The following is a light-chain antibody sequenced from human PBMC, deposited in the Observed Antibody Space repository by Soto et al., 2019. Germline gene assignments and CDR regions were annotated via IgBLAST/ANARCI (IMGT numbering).Light chain of an antibody. CDR3: QQRSNWPPETLT. V-gene: IGKV3-11*01. CDR2: DAS. Sequence: EILLTQSPATLSLSPGERATLSCRASQSVSSYLAWYQQKPGQHPRLLIYDASNRATGIPARFSGSGSGTDFTLTISSLEPEDFAVYYCQQRSNWPPETLTFGGGTKVDIK. CDR1: QSVSSY. J-gene: IGKJ4*01.